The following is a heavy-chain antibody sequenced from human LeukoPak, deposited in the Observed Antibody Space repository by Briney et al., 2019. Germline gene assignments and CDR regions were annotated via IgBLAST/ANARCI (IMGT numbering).Heavy chain of an antibody. CDR3: ARDLTGISSPPTI. D-gene: IGHD2-15*01. Sequence: ASVKVSCKASAYTFTGFYVHWVRQAPGQGLEWMGWINPNSGATNYAQHLQGRVTMTRDTSISTAYMELTSLTSDDTAVYYCARDLTGISSPPTIWGQGTLVTVSS. J-gene: IGHJ4*02. CDR1: AYTFTGFY. V-gene: IGHV1-2*02. CDR2: INPNSGAT.